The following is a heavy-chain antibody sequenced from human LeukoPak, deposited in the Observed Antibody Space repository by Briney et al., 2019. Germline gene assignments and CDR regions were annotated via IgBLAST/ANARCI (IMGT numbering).Heavy chain of an antibody. J-gene: IGHJ6*03. Sequence: PSETLSLTCTVSGGSISSGSYYWSWIRQPPGKGLEWIGSIYHSGSTYYNPSLKSRVTISVDTSKNQFSLKLSSVTAADTAVYYCARDRDGYNPKRGYYYYYMDVWGKGTTVTVSS. CDR3: ARDRDGYNPKRGYYYYYMDV. CDR2: IYHSGST. CDR1: GGSISSGSYY. D-gene: IGHD5-24*01. V-gene: IGHV4-39*07.